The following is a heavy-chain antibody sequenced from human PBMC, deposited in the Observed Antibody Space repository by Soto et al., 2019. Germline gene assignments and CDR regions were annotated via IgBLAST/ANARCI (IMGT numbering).Heavy chain of an antibody. CDR2: IYPSGGGT. D-gene: IGHD6-13*01. CDR1: GYTFTTYH. CDR3: AQDGSKWAFDH. Sequence: QVQLVQSGAEVKEPGASVKVSCKASGYTFTTYHLHWVRQAPGQGLEWMGIIYPSGGGTRYAQKFQGRLTMTRDKSTSTQSMELRSLRSKDTAVYYCAQDGSKWAFDHWGQGTLVTVSS. J-gene: IGHJ4*02. V-gene: IGHV1-46*01.